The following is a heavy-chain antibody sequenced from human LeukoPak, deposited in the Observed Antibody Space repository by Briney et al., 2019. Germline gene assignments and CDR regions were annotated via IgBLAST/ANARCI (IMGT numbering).Heavy chain of an antibody. D-gene: IGHD7-27*01. CDR2: IYSGGST. J-gene: IGHJ3*02. Sequence: GGSLRLSCAASGFTVSSNYMSWVRQAPGKGLEWVSVIYSGGSTYYADSVKGRFTISRDNSKNTLYLQMNSLRAEDTAVYYCAKDLLPGDHVSAFDIWGQGTMVTVSS. CDR3: AKDLLPGDHVSAFDI. CDR1: GFTVSSNY. V-gene: IGHV3-53*01.